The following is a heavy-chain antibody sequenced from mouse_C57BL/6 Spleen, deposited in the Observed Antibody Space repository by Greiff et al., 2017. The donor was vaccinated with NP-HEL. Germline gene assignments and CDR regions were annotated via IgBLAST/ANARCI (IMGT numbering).Heavy chain of an antibody. CDR3: ARRGEFYYDYPYYYAMDY. CDR1: GYTFTSYW. D-gene: IGHD2-4*01. V-gene: IGHV1-69*01. CDR2: IDPSDSYT. J-gene: IGHJ4*01. Sequence: QVQLQQPGAELVMPGASVKLSCKASGYTFTSYWMHWVKQRPGQGLEWIGEIDPSDSYTNYNQKFKGKSTLTVDKSSSTAYMQLSSLTSEDSAVYYCARRGEFYYDYPYYYAMDYWGQGTSVTVSS.